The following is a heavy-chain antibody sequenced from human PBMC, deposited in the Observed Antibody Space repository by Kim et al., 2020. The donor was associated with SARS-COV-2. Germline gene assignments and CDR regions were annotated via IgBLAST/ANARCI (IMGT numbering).Heavy chain of an antibody. V-gene: IGHV3-48*04. CDR3: ARVKRGYDSSGYFDWFDP. D-gene: IGHD3-22*01. CDR1: GFTFSSYS. Sequence: GGSLRLSCAASGFTFSSYSMNWVRQAPGKGLEWVSYISSSSSTIYYADSVKGRFTISRDNAKNSLYLQMNSLRAEDTAVYYCARVKRGYDSSGYFDWFDPWGQGTLVTVSS. CDR2: ISSSSSTI. J-gene: IGHJ5*02.